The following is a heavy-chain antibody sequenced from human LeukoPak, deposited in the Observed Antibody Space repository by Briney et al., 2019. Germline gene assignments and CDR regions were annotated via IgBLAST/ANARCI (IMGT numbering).Heavy chain of an antibody. V-gene: IGHV3-74*01. J-gene: IGHJ4*02. CDR3: ATSGGVQLNY. Sequence: GGSLRLSCAASGFTFDDYAMHWVRQAPGKGLVWVSRINTDDGSSTNYADSVKGRFTISRDNAKNTLYLQMNSLRAEDAAVYYCATSGGVQLNYWGQGTLVTVSS. D-gene: IGHD1-1*01. CDR2: INTDDGSST. CDR1: GFTFDDYA.